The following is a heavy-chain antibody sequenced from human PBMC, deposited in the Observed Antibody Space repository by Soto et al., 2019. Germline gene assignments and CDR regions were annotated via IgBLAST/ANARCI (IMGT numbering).Heavy chain of an antibody. CDR1: GITFSTYG. Sequence: LRLSCAASGITFSTYGMSWVRQAPGKGPEWVSGVSNNGGSTYYADSVKGRFTISRDNSKNTVYLQMNSLRAEDTAVYYCAKEQSGYNWNSDGFEIWGQGTMVTVSS. J-gene: IGHJ3*02. D-gene: IGHD1-7*01. CDR3: AKEQSGYNWNSDGFEI. CDR2: VSNNGGST. V-gene: IGHV3-23*01.